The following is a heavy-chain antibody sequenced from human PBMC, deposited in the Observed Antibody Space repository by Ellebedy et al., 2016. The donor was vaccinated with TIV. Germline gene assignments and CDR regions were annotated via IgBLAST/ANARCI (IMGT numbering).Heavy chain of an antibody. Sequence: ASVKVSCXASGYTFTSYDINWVRQAPGQGLEWMGWISAYNGNTNYAQKLQGRVTMTTDTSTSTAYMELRSLRSDDTAVYYCARAQWELQLGGTYYFDYWGQGTLVTVSS. CDR2: ISAYNGNT. CDR3: ARAQWELQLGGTYYFDY. J-gene: IGHJ4*02. V-gene: IGHV1-18*01. CDR1: GYTFTSYD. D-gene: IGHD1-26*01.